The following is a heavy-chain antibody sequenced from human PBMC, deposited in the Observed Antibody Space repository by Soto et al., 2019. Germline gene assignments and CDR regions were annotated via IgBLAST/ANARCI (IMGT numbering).Heavy chain of an antibody. CDR2: IYWDDVK. D-gene: IGHD2-15*01. CDR3: AHRPSYCSGGSCYSGFDY. Sequence: QITLKESGPTLVKPTQTLTLTCTFSGFSLSTSGVGVGWIRQPPGKALEWLALIYWDDVKRYSPSLKSRLTSTKDTSKNQVVLTMTNMDPVDTATYYCAHRPSYCSGGSCYSGFDYWGQGTLVTVSS. J-gene: IGHJ4*02. CDR1: GFSLSTSGVG. V-gene: IGHV2-5*02.